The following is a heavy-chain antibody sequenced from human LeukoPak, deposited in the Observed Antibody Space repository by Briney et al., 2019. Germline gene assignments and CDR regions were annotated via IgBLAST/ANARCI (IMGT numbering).Heavy chain of an antibody. CDR2: MNPNSGKT. Sequence: GASVKVSCKASGATFTSYDISWVRQAPGQGLEWMGWMNPNSGKTGYAQKFQGRVTMTRNTSISTAYMELSSLRSEDTAVYYCARGDRQAGGSYGNWGQGTLVTVSS. V-gene: IGHV1-8*01. CDR3: ARGDRQAGGSYGN. D-gene: IGHD1-26*01. CDR1: GATFTSYD. J-gene: IGHJ4*02.